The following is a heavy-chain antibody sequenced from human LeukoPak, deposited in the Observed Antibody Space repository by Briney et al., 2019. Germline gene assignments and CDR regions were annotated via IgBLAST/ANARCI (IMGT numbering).Heavy chain of an antibody. CDR2: INPSGGST. Sequence: ASVKLSCKASGYTFTNFYIHWVRQAPGQRLEWMGIINPSGGSTNYAQKFQGRVTMTRDTSTSTVYMELSSLRSEDTAVYYCAREFRFGSSKYYFDYWGQGTLVTVSS. CDR1: GYTFTNFY. V-gene: IGHV1-46*01. D-gene: IGHD6-6*01. CDR3: AREFRFGSSKYYFDY. J-gene: IGHJ4*02.